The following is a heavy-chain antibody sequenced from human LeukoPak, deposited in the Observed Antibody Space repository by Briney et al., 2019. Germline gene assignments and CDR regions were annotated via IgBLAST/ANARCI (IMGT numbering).Heavy chain of an antibody. CDR1: GFVFSNYV. J-gene: IGHJ4*02. Sequence: GGSLRLSCAGSGFVFSNYVMNWVRQAPGKGLEWVSSISGRGVSTNYADFVKGRFTISRDNSKSTLYLQMNSLRAEDTAVYYCATDPATVGITTRDFWGQGTLVTVSS. V-gene: IGHV3-23*01. D-gene: IGHD1-26*01. CDR2: ISGRGVST. CDR3: ATDPATVGITTRDF.